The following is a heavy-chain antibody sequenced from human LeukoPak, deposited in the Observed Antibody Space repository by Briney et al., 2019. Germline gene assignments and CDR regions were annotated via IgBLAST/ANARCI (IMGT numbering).Heavy chain of an antibody. Sequence: PSETLSLTCSVSDDSITMYYWTWIRQPPGKGLEWIGYVDHTGSTNFNPSLNGRVSISRDTTKNLFSLRLRSVTAADTAVYFCARGRVSSSTWYSTYYYYFYMDVWGKGTTVTVSS. J-gene: IGHJ6*03. V-gene: IGHV4-59*01. CDR2: VDHTGST. D-gene: IGHD1-1*01. CDR3: ARGRVSSSTWYSTYYYYFYMDV. CDR1: DDSITMYY.